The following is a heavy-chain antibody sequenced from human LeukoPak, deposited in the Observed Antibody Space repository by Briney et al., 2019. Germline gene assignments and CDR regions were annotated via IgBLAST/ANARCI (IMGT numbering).Heavy chain of an antibody. CDR2: ISSSSSYI. CDR1: GFTFSSYS. V-gene: IGHV3-21*01. J-gene: IGHJ4*02. D-gene: IGHD3-10*01. CDR3: ARGPPPYGSGSYYDY. Sequence: PGGSLRLSCAASGFTFSSYSMNWVRQAPGKGLEWVSSISSSSSYIYYADSVKGRFTISRDNAKNSLYLQMNSLRAEDTAVYYCARGPPPYGSGSYYDYWGQGTLVTVSS.